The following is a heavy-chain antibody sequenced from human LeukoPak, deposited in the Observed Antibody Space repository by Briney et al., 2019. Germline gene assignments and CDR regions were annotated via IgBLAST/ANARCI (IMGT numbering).Heavy chain of an antibody. D-gene: IGHD6-13*01. CDR3: ARAGVAAAAPDY. V-gene: IGHV3-21*01. CDR2: ISSSSSYI. Sequence: PGGSLRLSCAASGFTFSSYAMNWVRQAPGKGLEWVSSISSSSSYIYYADSVKGRFTISRDNAKNSLYPQMNSLRAEDTAVYYCARAGVAAAAPDYWGQGTLVTVSS. CDR1: GFTFSSYA. J-gene: IGHJ4*02.